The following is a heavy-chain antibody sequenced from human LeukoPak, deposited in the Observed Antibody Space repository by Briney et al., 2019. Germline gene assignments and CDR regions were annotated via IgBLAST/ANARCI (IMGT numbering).Heavy chain of an antibody. CDR2: TSYSGST. V-gene: IGHV4-59*01. J-gene: IGHJ5*02. CDR1: GGSISSYY. Sequence: SETLSLTCTVSGGSISSYYWTWIRQSPGKGLEWIGYTSYSGSTNYNPSLKSRVTISVDTSKNQFSLKLSSVTAADTAIYYCARVTNWLDPWGQGTLVIVSS. CDR3: ARVTNWLDP.